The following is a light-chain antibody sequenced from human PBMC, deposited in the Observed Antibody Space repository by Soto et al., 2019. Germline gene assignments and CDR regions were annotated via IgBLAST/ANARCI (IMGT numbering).Light chain of an antibody. CDR2: DAS. J-gene: IGKJ4*01. Sequence: EIELTQSPATLSLSPGERATLSCRASQSVNIYLAWYQQKPGQAPRLLIYDASNRATGIPARFSGSGSGTDFTLTISSLEPEDIAVSYCQQRSNWRVTFGGGTKVDIK. CDR1: QSVNIY. V-gene: IGKV3-11*01. CDR3: QQRSNWRVT.